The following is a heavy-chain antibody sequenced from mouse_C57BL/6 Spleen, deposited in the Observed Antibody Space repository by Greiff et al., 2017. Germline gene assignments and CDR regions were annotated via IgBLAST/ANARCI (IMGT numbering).Heavy chain of an antibody. J-gene: IGHJ3*01. V-gene: IGHV3-1*01. CDR2: ISYSGST. Sequence: EVKLVESGPGMVKPSQSLSLTCTVTGYSITSGYDWHWIRHFPGNKLEWMGYISYSGSTNYNPSLKSRISITHDTSKNHFFLQLNSVTTEDTDTYDCARGGYYGSSYVGWFAYWGQGTLVTVSA. CDR1: GYSITSGYD. CDR3: ARGGYYGSSYVGWFAY. D-gene: IGHD1-1*01.